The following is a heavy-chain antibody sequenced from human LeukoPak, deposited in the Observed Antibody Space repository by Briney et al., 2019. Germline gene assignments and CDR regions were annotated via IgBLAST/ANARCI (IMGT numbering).Heavy chain of an antibody. CDR3: VSYYTLDKWFDP. Sequence: SETLSLTCTVSGSCVSSGSYYWSWIRQPPGKGLEWIGYIYYSGSTKFNPSLKSRVTISIDTSKNQFSLKLSSVTAADTAVYYCVSYYTLDKWFDPWGQGTLVAVSS. V-gene: IGHV4-61*01. D-gene: IGHD3-22*01. CDR2: IYYSGST. J-gene: IGHJ5*02. CDR1: GSCVSSGSYY.